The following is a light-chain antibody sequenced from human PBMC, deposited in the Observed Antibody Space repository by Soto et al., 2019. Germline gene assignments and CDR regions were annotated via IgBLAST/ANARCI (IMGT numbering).Light chain of an antibody. CDR3: QQYYSYSWT. J-gene: IGKJ1*01. CDR2: AAS. V-gene: IGKV1-8*01. Sequence: AIRMTQSPSSFSASTGDRVTITCRASQGISRYLAWYQQKPGKAPKLLIYAASTLQSGVPSRFSGSGSGTDFTLTISCLQSEDFATYYCQQYYSYSWTFGLGTKVDIK. CDR1: QGISRY.